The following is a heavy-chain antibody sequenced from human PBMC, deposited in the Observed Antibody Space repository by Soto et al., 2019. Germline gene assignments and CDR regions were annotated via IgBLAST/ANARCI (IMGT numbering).Heavy chain of an antibody. CDR1: GLPFTSYS. J-gene: IGHJ3*01. CDR3: ATDLNGCGT. CDR2: ISSSSSDT. D-gene: IGHD1-26*01. V-gene: IGHV3-21*03. Sequence: GGSLRLSCASSGLPFTSYSMNWVRQAPGKGLEWVSFISSSSSDTYYVDSVKGRFTVSRDNAKNSLSLQMNSLRAEDTALYYCATDLNGCGTWGQGTMVTVSS.